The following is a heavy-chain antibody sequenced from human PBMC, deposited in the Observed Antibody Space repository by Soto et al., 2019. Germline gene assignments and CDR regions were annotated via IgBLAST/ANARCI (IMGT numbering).Heavy chain of an antibody. J-gene: IGHJ4*02. CDR3: AISQGDY. V-gene: IGHV3-23*01. CDR2: ISGSGGST. CDR1: GFTFSSYA. Sequence: EVQLLESGGGLVQPGGSPRLSCAASGFTFSSYAMSWVRQAPGKGLEWVSAISGSGGSTYYADYAKGRFTISRDNSKNTRYLQMNTLRAEDTAVSYCAISQGDYWGQGTLVTVS.